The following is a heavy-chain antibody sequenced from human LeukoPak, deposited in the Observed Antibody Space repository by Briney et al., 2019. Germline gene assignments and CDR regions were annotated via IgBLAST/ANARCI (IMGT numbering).Heavy chain of an antibody. D-gene: IGHD5-18*01. CDR2: IYYSGSI. CDR3: AKGAGGFSYYNWFDP. CDR1: GFTFSSYW. V-gene: IGHV4-39*07. Sequence: GSLRLSCAASGFTFSSYWMSWIRQPPGKGLEWIGSIYYSGSIYYNPSLKSRVTISVDTSKNQFSLKLASVTAADTAIYYCAKGAGGFSYYNWFDPWGQGTLVTVSS. J-gene: IGHJ5*02.